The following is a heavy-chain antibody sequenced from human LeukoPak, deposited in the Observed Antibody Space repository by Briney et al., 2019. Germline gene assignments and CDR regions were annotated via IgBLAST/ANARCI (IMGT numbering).Heavy chain of an antibody. D-gene: IGHD6-19*01. V-gene: IGHV3-30*04. Sequence: GGSLRLSCAASGFTFSSYAMHWVRQAPGKGLEWVAVISYDGRNKYYADSVKGRFTISRDNSKNTLYLQMNSLRAEDTAVYYCARARQWLANYWGQGTLVTVSS. CDR3: ARARQWLANY. J-gene: IGHJ4*02. CDR1: GFTFSSYA. CDR2: ISYDGRNK.